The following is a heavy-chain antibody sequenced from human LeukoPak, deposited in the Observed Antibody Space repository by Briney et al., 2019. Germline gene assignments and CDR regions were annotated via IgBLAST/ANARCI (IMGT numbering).Heavy chain of an antibody. CDR3: ARQVVRQWLVLGPQDAFDI. CDR2: IYPGDSDT. V-gene: IGHV5-51*01. CDR1: GYSFTSYW. Sequence: GESLKISCKGSGYSFTSYWVGWVRQMPGKGLEWMGIIYPGDSDTRYSPSFQGQVTISADKSISTAYLQWSSLKASDTAMYYCARQVVRQWLVLGPQDAFDIWGQGTMVTVSS. J-gene: IGHJ3*02. D-gene: IGHD6-19*01.